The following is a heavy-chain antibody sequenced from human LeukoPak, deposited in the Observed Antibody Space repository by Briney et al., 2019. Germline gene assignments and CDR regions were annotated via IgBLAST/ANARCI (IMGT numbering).Heavy chain of an antibody. V-gene: IGHV4-30-4*01. Sequence: PSQTLSLTCTVSGGSINSGDYYWTWIRQPPGKGLEWIGYTYYSGSTYYNPSLKSRVTISIDTSKKQFLLDLSSVTAADTAVYYCARKVVADTAFDFWGQGTLVTVSS. CDR2: TYYSGST. CDR1: GGSINSGDYY. J-gene: IGHJ4*02. D-gene: IGHD2-15*01. CDR3: ARKVVADTAFDF.